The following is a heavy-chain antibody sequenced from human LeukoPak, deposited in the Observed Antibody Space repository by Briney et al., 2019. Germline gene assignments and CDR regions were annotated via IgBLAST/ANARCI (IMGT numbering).Heavy chain of an antibody. J-gene: IGHJ4*02. CDR3: QATVRPWDY. CDR1: GFTFGDYA. V-gene: IGHV3-49*04. D-gene: IGHD4-11*01. CDR2: IRSKAYGGTT. Sequence: GGSLRLSCTASGFTFGDYAMSWVRQAPGKGLEWVGFIRSKAYGGTTEYAASVKGRFTISRDDSKSIAYLQMNSLKTEDTAVYYCQATVRPWDYWGQGTLVTVSS.